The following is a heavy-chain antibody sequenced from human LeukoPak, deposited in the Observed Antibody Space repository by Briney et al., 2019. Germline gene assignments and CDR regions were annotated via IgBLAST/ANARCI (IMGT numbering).Heavy chain of an antibody. CDR3: ARHGAMATIPD. Sequence: SETLSLTCTVSGGSISSYYWSWIRQPPGKGLEWIGYIYYSGSTNYNPSLKSRVTISVDTSKNQFSLKLSSVTAADTAVYYCARHGAMATIPDWGQGTLVTVSS. CDR2: IYYSGST. D-gene: IGHD5-24*01. CDR1: GGSISSYY. J-gene: IGHJ4*02. V-gene: IGHV4-59*08.